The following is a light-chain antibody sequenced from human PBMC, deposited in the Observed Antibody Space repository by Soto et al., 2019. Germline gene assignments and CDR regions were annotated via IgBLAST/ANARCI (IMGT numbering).Light chain of an antibody. CDR1: SSNIGGNS. J-gene: IGLJ1*01. CDR3: GSWDSSMSAYA. CDR2: DDN. Sequence: QSVLTQPPSVSAAPGQKVTISCSGSSSNIGGNSVSWYQQLPGTAPKLLIYDDNKRPSGIPDRFSGSKSGTSATLGITGFQTGDEAHYYCGSWDSSMSAYAFGTRPKV. V-gene: IGLV1-51*01.